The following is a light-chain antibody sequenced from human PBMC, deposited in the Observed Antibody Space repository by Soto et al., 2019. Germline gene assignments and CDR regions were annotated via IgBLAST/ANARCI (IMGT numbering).Light chain of an antibody. V-gene: IGKV3-11*01. CDR1: QSINNF. CDR3: QQRSYWPLT. J-gene: IGKJ4*01. CDR2: DAS. Sequence: ETVLTQSPATLSLSPGERATLSCRASQSINNFLAWYQQRPGQAPRLLIYDASNRATGIPARFSGSGSGTDFTLTISSLEPEDFAVYYCQQRSYWPLTFDGGTKVE.